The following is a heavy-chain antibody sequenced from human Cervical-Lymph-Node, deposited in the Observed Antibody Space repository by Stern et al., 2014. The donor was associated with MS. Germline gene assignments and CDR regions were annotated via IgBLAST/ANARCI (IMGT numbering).Heavy chain of an antibody. Sequence: HVQLQESGPRLVKPSETLSLTCTVSGASIIIENYHWSWIRQPPGKRLEWIGHLYYSGSTFYNPSLKSRVTISLDTSKNQLSLRLSSVTAADAAVYYCARAGPYDYIWGNFRHRAFYFDSWGQGALVTVSS. CDR1: GASIIIENYH. D-gene: IGHD3-16*02. J-gene: IGHJ4*02. V-gene: IGHV4-61*01. CDR3: ARAGPYDYIWGNFRHRAFYFDS. CDR2: LYYSGST.